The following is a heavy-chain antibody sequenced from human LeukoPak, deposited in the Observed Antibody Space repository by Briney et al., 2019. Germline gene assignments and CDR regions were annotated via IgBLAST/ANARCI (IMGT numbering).Heavy chain of an antibody. CDR2: ISGSGGST. Sequence: GGTLRLSCAASGFTFSSYAMSWVRQAPGKGLEWVSAISGSGGSTYYADSVKGRFTISRDNSKNTLYLQMNSLRAEDTAVYYCEKDLAGTYYYDSSGYYGRELGFDYWGQGTLVTVSS. CDR3: EKDLAGTYYYDSSGYYGRELGFDY. D-gene: IGHD3-22*01. CDR1: GFTFSSYA. V-gene: IGHV3-23*01. J-gene: IGHJ4*02.